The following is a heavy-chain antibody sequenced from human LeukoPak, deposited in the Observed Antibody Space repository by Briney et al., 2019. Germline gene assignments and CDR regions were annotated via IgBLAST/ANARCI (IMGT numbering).Heavy chain of an antibody. V-gene: IGHV3-15*01. CDR3: VTLGYCTTTRCYATDGGAFDI. Sequence: GSLRLXXEGAXXIFDXAWMSWVRQAPGKGPEWVGRIKSKVDGGTTDYAAPVKGRFIMSRDDSKNTLYLQMSSLKIEDTAVYYCVTLGYCTTTRCYATDGGAFDIWGQGTMVTVSS. D-gene: IGHD2-2*01. CDR2: IKSKVDGGTT. CDR1: XXIFDXAW. J-gene: IGHJ3*02.